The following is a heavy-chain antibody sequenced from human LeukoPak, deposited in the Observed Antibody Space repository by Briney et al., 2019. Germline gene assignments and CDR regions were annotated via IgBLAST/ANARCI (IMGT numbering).Heavy chain of an antibody. CDR3: ARLLAGCPGGRCRAHFDY. D-gene: IGHD2-15*01. CDR1: GDSINSNY. V-gene: IGHV4-59*01. J-gene: IGHJ4*02. Sequence: KPSETLSLTCSVSGDSINSNYWSWMRQPPGKGLEWIGYIYYGGSTNYNPSLKSRVSMSVDTSKNQFSLNLSPVTAADTAVYHCARLLAGCPGGRCRAHFDYWGQGTLVTVSS. CDR2: IYYGGST.